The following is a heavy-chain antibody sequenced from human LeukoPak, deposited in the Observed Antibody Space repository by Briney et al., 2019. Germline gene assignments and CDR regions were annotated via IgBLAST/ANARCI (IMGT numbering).Heavy chain of an antibody. CDR2: ISSSSSYI. J-gene: IGHJ4*02. CDR1: GFTFSSYS. Sequence: SLRLSCAASGFTFSSYSMNWVRQAPGKGLEWVSSISSSSSYIYYADSVKGRFTISRDNAKNSLYLQMNSLRAEDTAVYYCAKGKWYSGTYHFDYWGQGTLVTVSS. V-gene: IGHV3-21*01. D-gene: IGHD1-26*01. CDR3: AKGKWYSGTYHFDY.